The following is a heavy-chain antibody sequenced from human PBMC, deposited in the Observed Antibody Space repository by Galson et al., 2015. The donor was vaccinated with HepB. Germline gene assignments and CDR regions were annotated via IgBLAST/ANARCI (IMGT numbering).Heavy chain of an antibody. CDR2: IYPGDSDT. Sequence: QSGAEVKKPGESLKISCKGSGYSFSNYWIGWVRQMPGKGLEWMGIIYPGDSDTRYSPSFQGQVTISADKSISTAFLQWSSLKASDTAMYYCARQLAVAGFSHYYYGMDAWGQGTTVTVSS. J-gene: IGHJ6*02. CDR1: GYSFSNYW. CDR3: ARQLAVAGFSHYYYGMDA. D-gene: IGHD6-19*01. V-gene: IGHV5-51*01.